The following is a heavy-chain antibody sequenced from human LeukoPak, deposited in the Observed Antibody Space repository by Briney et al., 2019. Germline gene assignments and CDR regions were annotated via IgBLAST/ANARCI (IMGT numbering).Heavy chain of an antibody. D-gene: IGHD4-17*01. CDR2: ISHIGRT. CDR3: ARDLVTVTKGFDI. CDR1: GDSFSSHY. V-gene: IGHV4-59*11. J-gene: IGHJ3*02. Sequence: PSETLSLTCAVSGDSFSSHYWTWIRQSPGTGLEWIGYISHIGRTNYNPSLKSRVTISIDTSKNQFSLKLRSVAAADTAVYYCARDLVTVTKGFDIWGQGTMVSVSS.